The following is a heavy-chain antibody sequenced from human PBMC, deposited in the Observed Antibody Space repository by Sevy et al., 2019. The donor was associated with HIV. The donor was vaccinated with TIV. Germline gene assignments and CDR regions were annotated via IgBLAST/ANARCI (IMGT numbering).Heavy chain of an antibody. CDR1: GYTFNNAW. CDR3: TGATVFGATWFDP. J-gene: IGHJ5*02. V-gene: IGHV3-15*01. Sequence: GGSLRLSCAASGYTFNNAWMSWVRQAPGKGLEWLGRIKSKTDGGSAEYASPVKGRFTIPRDDSKSTLYWQMNRLRTEETGVDYCTGATVFGATWFDPWGQGALVTVSS. D-gene: IGHD3-3*01. CDR2: IKSKTDGGSA.